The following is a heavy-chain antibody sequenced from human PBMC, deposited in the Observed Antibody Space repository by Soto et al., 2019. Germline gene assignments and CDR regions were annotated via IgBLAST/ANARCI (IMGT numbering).Heavy chain of an antibody. V-gene: IGHV4-30-4*01. Sequence: KSSETLSLTCTVSGGSISSGDYYWSWIRQPPGKGLEWIGYIYYSGSTYYNPSLKSRVTISVDTSKNQFSLKLSSVTAADTAVYYCARLELTGTTLVAVLEFDPWGQGTLVTVSS. CDR3: ARLELTGTTLVAVLEFDP. J-gene: IGHJ5*02. CDR1: GGSISSGDYY. CDR2: IYYSGST. D-gene: IGHD1-7*01.